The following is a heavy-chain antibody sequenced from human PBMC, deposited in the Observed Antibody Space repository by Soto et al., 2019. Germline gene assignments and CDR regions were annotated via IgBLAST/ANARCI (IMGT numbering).Heavy chain of an antibody. D-gene: IGHD6-19*01. J-gene: IGHJ4*02. CDR2: IYWDDDK. Sequence: QITLKESGPTLVKPTQTLTLTCTFSGFLLRTSRVGVGWIRQTPGKALEWLALIYWDDDKRYSPSLKSRLTIAKDTSKNQVVLTMTNMDPVDIATYYCAHISGIVVAGSFDYWGQGTLVTVSS. V-gene: IGHV2-5*02. CDR1: GFLLRTSRVG. CDR3: AHISGIVVAGSFDY.